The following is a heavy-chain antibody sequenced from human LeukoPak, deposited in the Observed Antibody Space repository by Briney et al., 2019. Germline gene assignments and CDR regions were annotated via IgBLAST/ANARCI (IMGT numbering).Heavy chain of an antibody. J-gene: IGHJ4*02. CDR3: SRESGAFCPFGY. CDR2: ISLTGET. V-gene: IGHV4-4*02. Sequence: SESLSLTCAVSGGSISSTNWGSWVRQPPGQGLEWIGEISLTGETNYHPSLNRRVTMSLDKSRNQLPLQLTSVTAADTAIYYCSRESGAFCPFGYWGQGTLVIVPP. CDR1: GGSISSTNW. D-gene: IGHD1-26*01.